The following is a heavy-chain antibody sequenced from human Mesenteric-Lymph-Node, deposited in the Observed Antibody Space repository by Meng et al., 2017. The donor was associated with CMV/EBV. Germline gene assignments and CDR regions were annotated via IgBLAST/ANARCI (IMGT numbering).Heavy chain of an antibody. D-gene: IGHD2-2*01. Sequence: GGSLRLSCAGSGFTFRSYWMSWVRQAPGKGLEWVATIREDGSEKYYLDSVKGRFTISRDNAKNSLSLQMNSLRVEDTAVYYCARDIVVVPAVRYSGSWLYWGQGTLVTVSS. CDR1: GFTFRSYW. CDR2: IREDGSEK. V-gene: IGHV3-7*01. J-gene: IGHJ4*02. CDR3: ARDIVVVPAVRYSGSWLY.